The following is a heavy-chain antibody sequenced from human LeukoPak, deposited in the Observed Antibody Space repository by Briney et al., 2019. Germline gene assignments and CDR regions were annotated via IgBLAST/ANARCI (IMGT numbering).Heavy chain of an antibody. CDR1: GGSFSGYY. V-gene: IGHV4-34*01. J-gene: IGHJ4*02. Sequence: PSETLSLTCAVYGGSFSGYYWSWIRQPPGKGLEWIGEINHSGSTNYNPSLKSRVTISVDTSKNQFSLKRSSVTAADTAVYYCARAQWLVQPHGGTFDNWGQGTLVTVSS. D-gene: IGHD6-19*01. CDR2: INHSGST. CDR3: ARAQWLVQPHGGTFDN.